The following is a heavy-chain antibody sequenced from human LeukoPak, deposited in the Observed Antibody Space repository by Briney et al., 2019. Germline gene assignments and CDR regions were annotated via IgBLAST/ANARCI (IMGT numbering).Heavy chain of an antibody. CDR3: ARRDSAWYYFDY. Sequence: SETLSLTCSVSGAPGVSATNFYWSWIRQPPGKGLEWIGYVHSSGSTNSNPSLKTRVTISLDTSNNQFSLKLTSVTAADTAVYYCARRDSAWYYFDYWGQGTLVTVSS. CDR1: GAPGVSATNFY. D-gene: IGHD6-19*01. J-gene: IGHJ4*02. V-gene: IGHV4-59*02. CDR2: VHSSGST.